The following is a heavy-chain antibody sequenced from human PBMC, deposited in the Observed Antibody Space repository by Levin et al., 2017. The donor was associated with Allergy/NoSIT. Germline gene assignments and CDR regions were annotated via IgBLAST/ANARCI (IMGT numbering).Heavy chain of an antibody. CDR2: FDPEDGET. D-gene: IGHD3-10*01. V-gene: IGHV1-24*01. Sequence: ASVKVSCKVSGYTLTELSMHWVRQAPGKGLEWMGGFDPEDGETIYAQKFQGRVTMTEDTSTDTAYMELSSLRSEDTAVYYCATVQSSGSYPHYYYYGMDVWGQGTTVTVSS. CDR1: GYTLTELS. CDR3: ATVQSSGSYPHYYYYGMDV. J-gene: IGHJ6*02.